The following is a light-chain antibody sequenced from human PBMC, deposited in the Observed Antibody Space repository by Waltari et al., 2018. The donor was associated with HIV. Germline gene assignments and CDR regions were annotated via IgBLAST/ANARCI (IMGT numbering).Light chain of an antibody. CDR3: ETWDSSTWV. V-gene: IGLV4-60*02. CDR1: SRHRRIL. CDR2: LEGGGSY. Sequence: HPVLTQSSSASASLGPSVTPTCPLTSRHRRILLACPQQQPGKAPRYLMMLEGGGSYNKGSGVPDRFSGSSSGADRYLTISNLQFEDEADYYCETWDSSTWVFGGGTKLTVL. J-gene: IGLJ3*02.